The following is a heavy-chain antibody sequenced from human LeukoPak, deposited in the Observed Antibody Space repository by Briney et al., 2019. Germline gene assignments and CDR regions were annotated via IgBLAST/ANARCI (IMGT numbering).Heavy chain of an antibody. Sequence: SETLSLTCAVYGGSFSGYYWSWIRQPPGKGLEWIGAINHSGSTNYNPSLKSRVTISVDTSKNQFSLKLSSVTAADTAVYYCARDRYGSGYRYYYYMDVWGKGTTVTISS. CDR1: GGSFSGYY. V-gene: IGHV4-34*01. J-gene: IGHJ6*03. D-gene: IGHD3-10*01. CDR2: INHSGST. CDR3: ARDRYGSGYRYYYYMDV.